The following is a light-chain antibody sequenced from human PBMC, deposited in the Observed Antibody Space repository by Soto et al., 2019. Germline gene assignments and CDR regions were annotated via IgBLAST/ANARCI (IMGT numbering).Light chain of an antibody. Sequence: IVTTQSPATLSVSPGKRATLSCRASQRVFSSLAWYQHFPGKATRLLIYGAATRATGMTARFSGSGSGTEFTLTLSSLQSEDFAVYYCQQYHNWPAFDQGTKVDI. V-gene: IGKV3-15*01. J-gene: IGKJ1*01. CDR2: GAA. CDR3: QQYHNWPA. CDR1: QRVFSS.